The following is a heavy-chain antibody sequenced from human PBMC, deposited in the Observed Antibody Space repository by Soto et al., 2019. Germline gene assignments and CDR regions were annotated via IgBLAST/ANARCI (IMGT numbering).Heavy chain of an antibody. J-gene: IGHJ4*02. CDR1: GFTFERFT. CDR3: ARGAVGRRSSWYFFDS. V-gene: IGHV3-21*01. Sequence: PGGSLRLSCAASGFTFERFTMHWVRQAPGKGPEWVSCISASGGSIFFAESMKGRFTISRDNAKNSLYLQIDSLTVEDTAVYYCARGAVGRRSSWYFFDSWGQGTLVTV. D-gene: IGHD6-13*01. CDR2: ISASGGSI.